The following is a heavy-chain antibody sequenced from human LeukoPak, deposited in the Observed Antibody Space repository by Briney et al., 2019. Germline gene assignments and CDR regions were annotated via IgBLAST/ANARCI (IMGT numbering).Heavy chain of an antibody. CDR1: GGSISSHY. V-gene: IGHV4-59*08. J-gene: IGHJ4*02. Sequence: SETLSLTCTVSGGSISSHYWSWIRQPPGKGLEWIGYIYYSGSTNYNPSLKSRVTISVDTSKNQFSLKLSSVTAADTAVYYCARLGWWDSWGQGTLVTVSS. CDR3: ARLGWWDS. D-gene: IGHD2-15*01. CDR2: IYYSGST.